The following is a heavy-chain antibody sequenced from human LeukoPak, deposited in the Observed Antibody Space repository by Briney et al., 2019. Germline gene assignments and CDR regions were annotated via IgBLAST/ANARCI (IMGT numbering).Heavy chain of an antibody. Sequence: ASVKVSCKASGYTFTGYYMHWVRQAPGQGLEWMGWINPNSGGTNYAQKFQGRVTMTRDTSISAAYMELSRLRSDDTAVYYCAKDQEPFMYSWSHLDYWGQGTLVTVSS. CDR1: GYTFTGYY. J-gene: IGHJ4*02. CDR2: INPNSGGT. CDR3: AKDQEPFMYSWSHLDY. D-gene: IGHD6-13*01. V-gene: IGHV1-2*02.